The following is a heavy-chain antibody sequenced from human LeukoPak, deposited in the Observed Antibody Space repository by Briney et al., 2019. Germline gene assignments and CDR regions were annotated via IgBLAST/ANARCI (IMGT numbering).Heavy chain of an antibody. CDR3: ARNRDGYSDY. J-gene: IGHJ4*03. CDR1: GFSLTYYD. V-gene: IGHV3-33*01. Sequence: PGGSLRLSCAASGFSLTYYDMVWVRQAPGEGLEWVAVLWSDGSAKYYADFVRGRFAVSRDKSNNTLYLEMDGLRAEDTAAYYCARNRDGYSDYWGQGTQVSVSS. D-gene: IGHD5-24*01. CDR2: LWSDGSAK.